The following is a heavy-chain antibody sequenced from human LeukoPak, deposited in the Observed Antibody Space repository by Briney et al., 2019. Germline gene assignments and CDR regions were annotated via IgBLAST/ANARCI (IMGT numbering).Heavy chain of an antibody. J-gene: IGHJ4*02. Sequence: GGSLRLSCAASGFTFSTYWMNWVRQAPGKGLQWVASINQDGSEKYYVESVEGRFTISRDNAKNSLYLQMNSLRAEDTSVYYCARADYFGSRSYPRIWGQGTLVTVSS. CDR1: GFTFSTYW. CDR3: ARADYFGSRSYPRI. D-gene: IGHD3-10*01. CDR2: INQDGSEK. V-gene: IGHV3-7*04.